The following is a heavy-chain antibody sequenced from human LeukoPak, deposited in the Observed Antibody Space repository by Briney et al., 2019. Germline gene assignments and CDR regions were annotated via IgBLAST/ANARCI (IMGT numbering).Heavy chain of an antibody. CDR3: ARGPYCSSTSCYSPYYSYYMDV. J-gene: IGHJ6*03. Sequence: NRGESLKISCKGSGYSFTNYWIGWVRQMPGKGLEWMGIIYPGDSNTRYSPSFQGQVTISADKSITTAYLQWSSLKASDTAIYYCARGPYCSSTSCYSPYYSYYMDVWGEGTTVTVS. CDR2: IYPGDSNT. V-gene: IGHV5-51*01. D-gene: IGHD2-2*01. CDR1: GYSFTNYW.